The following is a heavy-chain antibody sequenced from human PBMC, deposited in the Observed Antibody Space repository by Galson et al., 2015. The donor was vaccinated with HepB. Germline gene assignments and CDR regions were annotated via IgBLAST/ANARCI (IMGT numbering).Heavy chain of an antibody. Sequence: SLRLSCAASGFTVSSNYMSWVRQAPGKGLEWVSVIYSGGSTYYADSVKGRFTISRDNSKNTLYLQMNSLRAEDTAVYYCARARRQWLVPGTTPPYYFDYWGQGTLVTVSS. J-gene: IGHJ4*02. CDR2: IYSGGST. CDR1: GFTVSSNY. CDR3: ARARRQWLVPGTTPPYYFDY. V-gene: IGHV3-66*01. D-gene: IGHD6-19*01.